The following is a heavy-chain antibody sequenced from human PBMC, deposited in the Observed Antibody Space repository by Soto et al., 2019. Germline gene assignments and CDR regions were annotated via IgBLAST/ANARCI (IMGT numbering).Heavy chain of an antibody. CDR3: ASTKDETLYFDY. CDR2: IHYSGST. V-gene: IGHV4-39*01. Sequence: QLQLQESGPGLVKPSETLSLTCTVSGDSISITSYYWGWVRQPPGKGLEWIGSIHYSGSTHYNPSLQRRVTISGDASKKQFPLKLRSVTAADTAVYYCASTKDETLYFDYWGQGTLVTVSS. CDR1: GDSISITSYY. J-gene: IGHJ4*02. D-gene: IGHD2-15*01.